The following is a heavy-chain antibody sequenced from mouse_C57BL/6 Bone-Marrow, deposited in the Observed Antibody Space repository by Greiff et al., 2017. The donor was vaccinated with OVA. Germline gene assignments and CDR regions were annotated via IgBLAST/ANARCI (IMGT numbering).Heavy chain of an antibody. D-gene: IGHD2-5*01. Sequence: LVESGAELVRPGASVKLSCTASGFNIKDDYMHWVKQRPEQGLEWIGWIDPENGDTEYASKFQGKATITADTSSNTAYLQLSSLTSEDTAVYYCTRWIVTSYYAMDYWGQGTSVTVSS. V-gene: IGHV14-4*01. CDR2: IDPENGDT. CDR3: TRWIVTSYYAMDY. CDR1: GFNIKDDY. J-gene: IGHJ4*01.